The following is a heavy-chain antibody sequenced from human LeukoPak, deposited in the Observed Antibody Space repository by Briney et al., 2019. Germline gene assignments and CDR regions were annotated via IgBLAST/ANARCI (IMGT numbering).Heavy chain of an antibody. CDR3: VKKNFRGFGTMVRGVIHDY. V-gene: IGHV3-66*01. J-gene: IGHJ4*02. CDR1: GFSVSRNY. CDR2: IYSGGST. D-gene: IGHD3-10*01. Sequence: GGSLRLSCAASGFSVSRNYMTWVRQAPAEALEWVSLIYSGGSTSYADAVKGRFTISRDNSKNTLYLQMSSLRAEDTAVYYCVKKNFRGFGTMVRGVIHDYWGQGTLVTVSS.